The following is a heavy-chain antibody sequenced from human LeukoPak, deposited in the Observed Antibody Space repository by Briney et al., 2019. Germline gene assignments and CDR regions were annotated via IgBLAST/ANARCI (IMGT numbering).Heavy chain of an antibody. D-gene: IGHD3-10*01. CDR2: IRSDGGRS. CDR3: VKKEFGSRYYFDY. J-gene: IGHJ4*02. V-gene: IGHV3-64D*06. Sequence: PGGSLRLSCSASGFTFSSYAMHWVRQAPGKGLEFVSAIRSDGGRSYYADSVKGRFTISRDNSKNTLYLQMSSLRAEDTAVYYCVKKEFGSRYYFDYWGQGTLVTVSS. CDR1: GFTFSSYA.